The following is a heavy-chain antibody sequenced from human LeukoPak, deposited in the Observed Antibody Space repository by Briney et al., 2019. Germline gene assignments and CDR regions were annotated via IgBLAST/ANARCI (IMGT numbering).Heavy chain of an antibody. V-gene: IGHV4-34*01. CDR2: INHSGST. CDR3: ARGGKYYDILTGYYYYYGMDV. Sequence: SETLSLTCAVYGGSFSGYYWSWIRQPPGKGLGWIGEINHSGSTNYNPSLKSRVTISVDTSKNQFSLKLSSVTAADTAVYYCARGGKYYDILTGYYYYYGMDVWGKGTTATVSS. CDR1: GGSFSGYY. J-gene: IGHJ6*04. D-gene: IGHD3-9*01.